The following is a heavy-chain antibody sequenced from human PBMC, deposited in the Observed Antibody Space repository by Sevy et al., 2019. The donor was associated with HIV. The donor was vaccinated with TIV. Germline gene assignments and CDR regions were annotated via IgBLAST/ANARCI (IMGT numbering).Heavy chain of an antibody. CDR3: ARGLVGANLGTDY. CDR2: ISFSSNYT. V-gene: IGHV3-11*06. J-gene: IGHJ4*02. D-gene: IGHD1-26*01. CDR1: GFTFSDYY. Sequence: GGSLRHSCSASGFTFSDYYMNWIRQAPGKGLEWISYISFSSNYTMYADSVTGRFTISRDNAKNSLYLQMNSLRAEDTAVYYCARGLVGANLGTDYWGQGSLVTVSS.